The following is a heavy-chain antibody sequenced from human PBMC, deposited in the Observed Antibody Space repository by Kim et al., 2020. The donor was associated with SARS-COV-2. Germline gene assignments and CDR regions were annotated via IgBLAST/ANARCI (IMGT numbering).Heavy chain of an antibody. CDR3: ASMFNPTFEY. CDR2: NT. D-gene: IGHD3-10*02. Sequence: NTIYSQKCQGRVTITRDTPASTAYMELSSLRSEDTAVYYCASMFNPTFEYWGQGTLVTVSS. V-gene: IGHV1-3*01. J-gene: IGHJ4*02.